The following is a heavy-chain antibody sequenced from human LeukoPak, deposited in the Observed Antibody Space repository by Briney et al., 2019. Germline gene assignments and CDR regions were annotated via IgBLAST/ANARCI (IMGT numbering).Heavy chain of an antibody. V-gene: IGHV3-7*01. CDR3: ARDKVSGPTLLDY. J-gene: IGHJ4*02. Sequence: GGSLRLSCAASEFTFRNYWMSWVRQVPGKGPEWVANIRQDGNEFYYVDSVKGRFTISRDNAKNSLYLQMNRLRVEDTAVYYCARDKVSGPTLLDYWDQGTLVTVSS. D-gene: IGHD5/OR15-5a*01. CDR1: EFTFRNYW. CDR2: IRQDGNEF.